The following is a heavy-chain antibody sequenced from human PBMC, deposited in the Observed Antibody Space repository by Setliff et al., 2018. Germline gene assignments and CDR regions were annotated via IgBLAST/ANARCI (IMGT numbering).Heavy chain of an antibody. J-gene: IGHJ4*02. CDR1: GGSISSGSYY. D-gene: IGHD6-19*01. Sequence: SETLSLTCTVSGGSISSGSYYWSWIRQPAGKGLEWIGFIYYNGRSDHNPSFQSRVTMSVDRSKNQFSLNLRAMTAADTAVYYCAREGGGSGWTPDSWGQGTQVTVSS. V-gene: IGHV4-61*10. CDR2: IYYNGRS. CDR3: AREGGGSGWTPDS.